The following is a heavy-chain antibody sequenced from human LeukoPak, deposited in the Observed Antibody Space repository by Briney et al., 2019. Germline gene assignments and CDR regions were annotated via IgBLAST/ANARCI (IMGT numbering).Heavy chain of an antibody. CDR2: IIPIFGTA. Sequence: ALVKVSCKASGGTFSSYAISWVRQAPGQGLEWMGGIIPIFGTANYAQKFQGRVTITADESTSTAYMELSSLRSEDTAVYYCARDRAGGEITMVFRLWGQGTLVTVSS. D-gene: IGHD3-10*01. V-gene: IGHV1-69*01. CDR3: ARDRAGGEITMVFRL. CDR1: GGTFSSYA. J-gene: IGHJ4*02.